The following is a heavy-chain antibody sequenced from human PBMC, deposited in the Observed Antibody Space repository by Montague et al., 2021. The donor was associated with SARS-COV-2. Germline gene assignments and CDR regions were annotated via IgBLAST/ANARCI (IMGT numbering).Heavy chain of an antibody. V-gene: IGHV4-39*07. Sequence: SETLSLTCTVSGGSISSSSYYWGWIRQPPGKGLEWIGSIYYSGXTXYXXXXKXRVTISVDTSKNQFSLKLSSATAADTAVYYCARVISRQNNIVVVGLYYFDYWGQGTLVTVSS. CDR2: IYYSGXT. D-gene: IGHD2-15*01. CDR1: GGSISSSSYY. J-gene: IGHJ4*02. CDR3: ARVISRQNNIVVVGLYYFDY.